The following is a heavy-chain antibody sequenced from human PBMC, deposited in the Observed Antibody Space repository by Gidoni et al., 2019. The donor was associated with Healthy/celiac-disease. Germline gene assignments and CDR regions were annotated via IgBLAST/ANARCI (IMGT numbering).Heavy chain of an antibody. CDR1: GFTVSNAW. CDR2: IKSKTDGGTT. CDR3: TTGGSGWYTPGGAFDI. D-gene: IGHD6-19*01. Sequence: EVQLVESGGGLVKPGGSLRLSCAASGFTVSNAWMSWVRQAPGKGQEWVGRIKSKTDGGTTDYAAPVKGRFTISRDDSKNTLYLQMNSLKTEDTAVYYCTTGGSGWYTPGGAFDIWGQGTMVTVSS. J-gene: IGHJ3*02. V-gene: IGHV3-15*01.